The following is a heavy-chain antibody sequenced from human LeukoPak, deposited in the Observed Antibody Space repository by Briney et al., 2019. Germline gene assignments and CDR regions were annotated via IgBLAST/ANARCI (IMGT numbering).Heavy chain of an antibody. Sequence: GRSLRLSCAASGFTFDDYAMHWVRQAPGKGLEWVSGINSDGSSITYADSVKGRFTISRDNAKNTLYLQMNSLRAEDTAVFYCARGGARADFWNGYYGSWGQGTLVTASS. CDR1: GFTFDDYA. D-gene: IGHD3-3*01. J-gene: IGHJ4*02. CDR2: INSDGSSI. V-gene: IGHV3-9*01. CDR3: ARGGARADFWNGYYGS.